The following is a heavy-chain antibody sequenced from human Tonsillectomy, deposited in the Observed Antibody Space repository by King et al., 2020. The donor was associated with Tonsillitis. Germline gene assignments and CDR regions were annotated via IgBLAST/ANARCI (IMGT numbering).Heavy chain of an antibody. D-gene: IGHD3-22*01. CDR1: GGSISTYY. V-gene: IGHV4-59*01. CDR3: ARDKVCSGYYCAYGMXX. Sequence: QLQESGPGLVKPSETLSLTCTVSGGSISTYYWSWIRQPPGKGLEWIGYIYYSGSTNYXPSLKSRVTISVETSKNQFSLKLSSVTAADTAVYYCARDKVCSGYYCAYGMXXWGQGTTVTVSS. CDR2: IYYSGST. J-gene: IGHJ6*02.